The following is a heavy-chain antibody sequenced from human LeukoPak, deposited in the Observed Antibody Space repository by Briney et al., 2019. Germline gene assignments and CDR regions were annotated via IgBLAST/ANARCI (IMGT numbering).Heavy chain of an antibody. CDR2: IIPILGIA. V-gene: IGHV1-69*04. CDR3: AREVRHRMTYYDSRPGDYYYYGMDV. Sequence: ASVKVSCKASGYTFTSYDINWVRQAPGQGLEWMGRIIPILGIANYAQKFQGRVTITADKSTSTAYMELSSLRSEDTAVYYCAREVRHRMTYYDSRPGDYYYYGMDVWGQGSTVTVSS. CDR1: GYTFTSYD. D-gene: IGHD3-22*01. J-gene: IGHJ6*02.